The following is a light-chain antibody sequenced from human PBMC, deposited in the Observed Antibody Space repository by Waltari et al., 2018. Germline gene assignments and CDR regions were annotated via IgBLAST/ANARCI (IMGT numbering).Light chain of an antibody. CDR3: SSYTTSSAPGV. J-gene: IGLJ1*01. CDR2: EVS. V-gene: IGLV2-14*01. Sequence: QSALTQPASVSGSPGQSITISCSGTDSDVGAYDFVSWYQQHPGKAPHLIIYEVSNRPSGISNCFSASKSGNTASLTISELQAEDEADYYCSSYTTSSAPGVFGTGTRVTVL. CDR1: DSDVGAYDF.